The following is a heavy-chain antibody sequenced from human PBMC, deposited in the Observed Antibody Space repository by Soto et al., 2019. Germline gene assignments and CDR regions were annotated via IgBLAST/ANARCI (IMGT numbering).Heavy chain of an antibody. Sequence: SETLSLTCGVYGGSFRNYYWIWVRQPPGKGLEWIGEVNHSGEATYNPSLQSRVTISLDTSNNHFSLQMTTMNAADTAMYFCARVNILATVWLDYWGQGTQVTVSS. V-gene: IGHV4-34*01. CDR1: GGSFRNYY. J-gene: IGHJ4*02. CDR2: VNHSGEA. D-gene: IGHD2-21*01. CDR3: ARVNILATVWLDY.